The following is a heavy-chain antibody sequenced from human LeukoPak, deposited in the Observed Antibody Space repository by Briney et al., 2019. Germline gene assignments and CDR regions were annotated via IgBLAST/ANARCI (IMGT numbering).Heavy chain of an antibody. Sequence: PSETLSLTCAVYGGSFSGYYWSWIRQPPGKGLEWIGEINHSGSTNYNPSLKSRVTISVDTSKNQFSLKLSSVTAADTAVYYCARLNRRKVGDKAVVVPAAHFDYWGQGTLVTVSP. J-gene: IGHJ4*02. CDR1: GGSFSGYY. V-gene: IGHV4-34*01. CDR2: INHSGST. D-gene: IGHD2-2*01. CDR3: ARLNRRKVGDKAVVVPAAHFDY.